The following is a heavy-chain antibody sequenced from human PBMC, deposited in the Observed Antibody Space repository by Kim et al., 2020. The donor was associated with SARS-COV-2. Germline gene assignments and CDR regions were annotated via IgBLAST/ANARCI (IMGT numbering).Heavy chain of an antibody. CDR2: IIPILGIA. J-gene: IGHJ2*01. D-gene: IGHD2-15*01. CDR3: ARDIVVVVAARSYWYFDL. V-gene: IGHV1-69*04. Sequence: SVKVSCKASGGTFSSYAISWVRQAPGQGLEWMGRIIPILGIANYAQKFQGRVTITADKSTSTAYMELSSLRSEDTAVYYCARDIVVVVAARSYWYFDLWGRGTLVTVSS. CDR1: GGTFSSYA.